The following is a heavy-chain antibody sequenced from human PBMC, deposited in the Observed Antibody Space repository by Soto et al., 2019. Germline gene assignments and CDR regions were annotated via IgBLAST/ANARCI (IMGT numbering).Heavy chain of an antibody. CDR1: GFTFSSYA. V-gene: IGHV3-30-3*01. Sequence: QVQLVESGGGVVQPGRSLRLSCAASGFTFSSYAMHWVRQAPGKGLEWVAVISYDGSNKYYADSVKGRFTISRDNSKNTLYLQMNSLRAEDTAVYYCARPSTETPSYYYYGMDVWGQGATVTVSS. J-gene: IGHJ6*02. D-gene: IGHD4-4*01. CDR2: ISYDGSNK. CDR3: ARPSTETPSYYYYGMDV.